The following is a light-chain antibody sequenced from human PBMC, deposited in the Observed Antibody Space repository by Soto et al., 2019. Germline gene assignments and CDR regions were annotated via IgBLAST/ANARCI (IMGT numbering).Light chain of an antibody. CDR2: GAS. J-gene: IGKJ5*01. CDR3: QQYGTSPIT. Sequence: EIVLTQSPGTLSLSPGERASLSCRASQSICTYLAWYQQKPNQAPRLLIYGASSRATGIPDRVTGSGSGTDFTLTISRLEPEDFAVYYCQQYGTSPITFGQGTRLEIK. CDR1: QSICTY. V-gene: IGKV3-20*01.